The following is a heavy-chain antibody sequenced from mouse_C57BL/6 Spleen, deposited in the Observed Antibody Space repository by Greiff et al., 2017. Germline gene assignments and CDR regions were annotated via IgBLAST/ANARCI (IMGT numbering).Heavy chain of an antibody. Sequence: VQLQPSGAELVKPGASVKISCKASGYAFSSYWMNWVKQRPGKGLEWIGQIYPGDGDTNYNGKFKGKATLTADKFSSTAYMQLSSLTSEDSAVYFCARGDYSNYIDYWGQGTTLTVSS. CDR3: ARGDYSNYIDY. CDR1: GYAFSSYW. V-gene: IGHV1-80*01. CDR2: IYPGDGDT. J-gene: IGHJ2*01. D-gene: IGHD2-5*01.